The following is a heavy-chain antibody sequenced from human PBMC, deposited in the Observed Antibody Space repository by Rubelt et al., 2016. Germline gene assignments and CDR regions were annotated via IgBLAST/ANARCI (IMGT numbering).Heavy chain of an antibody. Sequence: SMNWVRQAPGKGLEWVSSISSSSSYIYYADSVKGRFTISRDNAKNSLYLQMNSLRAEDTAVYYCVAYIVATPFDYWGQGTLVTVSS. V-gene: IGHV3-21*01. CDR2: ISSSSSYI. J-gene: IGHJ4*02. D-gene: IGHD5-12*01. CDR1: S. CDR3: VAYIVATPFDY.